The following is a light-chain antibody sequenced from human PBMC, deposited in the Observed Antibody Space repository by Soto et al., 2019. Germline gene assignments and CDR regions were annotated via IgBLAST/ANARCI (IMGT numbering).Light chain of an antibody. Sequence: EIVLTQSPGTLSLSPGERATLSCRASQSVSSSYLAWYQQTPGQAPRLLIYGASSRATGIPDRFSGSGSGTDFTLTISRLEPEDFAVYYCQQYCSSPPWTFGQGTKVEIK. CDR2: GAS. J-gene: IGKJ1*01. V-gene: IGKV3-20*01. CDR3: QQYCSSPPWT. CDR1: QSVSSSY.